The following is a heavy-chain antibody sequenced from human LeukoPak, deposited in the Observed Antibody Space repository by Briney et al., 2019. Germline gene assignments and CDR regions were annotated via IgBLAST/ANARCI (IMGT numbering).Heavy chain of an antibody. V-gene: IGHV1-8*01. CDR3: ASGIVVVPAAIQGYSYGYFPDAFDI. D-gene: IGHD2-2*02. Sequence: GASVKVSCKASGYTFTSYDINWVRRATGQGLEWMGWMNPNSGNTGYAQKFQGRVTMTRNTSISTAYMELSSLRSEDTAVYYCASGIVVVPAAIQGYSYGYFPDAFDIWGQGTMVTVSS. CDR1: GYTFTSYD. CDR2: MNPNSGNT. J-gene: IGHJ3*02.